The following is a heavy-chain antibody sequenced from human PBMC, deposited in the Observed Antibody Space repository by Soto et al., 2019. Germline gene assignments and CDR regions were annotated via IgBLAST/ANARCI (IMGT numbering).Heavy chain of an antibody. CDR2: SDDRS. Sequence: EVQLLESGGGLVQPGGSLRLSCAASGFTISTFGMSWVRQAPGKGLEWVSISDDRSYYADSVKGRFTISRDNSRNTLYVEINSLRVEDTAVYYCARGTPVRYCTTTCDYGMDVWGRGTTVTVS. J-gene: IGHJ6*02. V-gene: IGHV3-23*01. D-gene: IGHD2-8*01. CDR3: ARGTPVRYCTTTCDYGMDV. CDR1: GFTISTFG.